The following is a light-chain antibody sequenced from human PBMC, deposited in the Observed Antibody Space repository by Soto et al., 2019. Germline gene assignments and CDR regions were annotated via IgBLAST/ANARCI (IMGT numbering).Light chain of an antibody. CDR1: SPNIGTGYD. CDR2: GNN. Sequence: QSVLTQPPSVSGAPGQRVTISCTGSSPNIGTGYDVHWYQQLPGTAPKLLIYGNNNRPSGVPDRFSGSKSGTSASLAITGLQAEDDADYYCQSYDSSLSAGVFGGGTKLTVL. J-gene: IGLJ3*02. CDR3: QSYDSSLSAGV. V-gene: IGLV1-40*01.